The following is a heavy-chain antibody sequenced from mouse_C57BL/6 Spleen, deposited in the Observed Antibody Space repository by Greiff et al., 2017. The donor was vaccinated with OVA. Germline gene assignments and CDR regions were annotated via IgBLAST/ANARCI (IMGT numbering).Heavy chain of an antibody. CDR3: AREYYGSSGDFDY. D-gene: IGHD1-1*01. V-gene: IGHV1-76*01. CDR2: IYPGSGNT. CDR1: GYTFTDYY. Sequence: VQLQQSGAELVRPGASVKLSCKASGYTFTDYYINWVKQRPGQGLEWIARIYPGSGNTYYNEKFKGKATLTAEKSSSTAYMQLSSLTSEDSAVYFCAREYYGSSGDFDYWGQGTTLTVSS. J-gene: IGHJ2*01.